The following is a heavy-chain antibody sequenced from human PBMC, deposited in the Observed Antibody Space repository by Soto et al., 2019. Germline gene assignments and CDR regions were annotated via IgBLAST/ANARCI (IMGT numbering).Heavy chain of an antibody. CDR3: ARGGGSTFNWFDP. Sequence: QLQLQESGPGLVKPSETLSLTCTVSGGSISSFTYFLGGIRQPPGKGLEWIGSHYDSGNAYYNPTPQSRVTISLDTSKKQCILTLRSVTAADTAVYYCARGGGSTFNWFDPWGQGTLVTVSP. J-gene: IGHJ5*02. CDR2: HYDSGNA. CDR1: GGSISSFTYF. V-gene: IGHV4-39*01. D-gene: IGHD2-15*01.